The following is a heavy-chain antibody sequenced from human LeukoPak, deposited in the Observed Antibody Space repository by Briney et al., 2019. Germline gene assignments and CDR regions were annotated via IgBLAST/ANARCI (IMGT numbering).Heavy chain of an antibody. CDR1: GFTFSSYA. D-gene: IGHD6-13*01. J-gene: IGHJ4*02. CDR3: ARERGRSSWLKIDY. CDR2: ISYDGSNK. V-gene: IGHV3-30-3*01. Sequence: GGSLRLSCAASGFTFSSYAMHWVRQALGKGLEWVAVISYDGSNKYYADSVKGRFTISRDNSKNTLYLQMNSLRAEDTAVYYCARERGRSSWLKIDYWGQGTLVTVSS.